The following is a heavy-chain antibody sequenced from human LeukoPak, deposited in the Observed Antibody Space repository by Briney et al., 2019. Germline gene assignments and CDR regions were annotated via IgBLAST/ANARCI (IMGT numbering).Heavy chain of an antibody. CDR2: IYTSGST. Sequence: SETLSLTCTVSGGSISSYYWSWIRQPPGKGLEWIGYIYTSGSTNYNPSLKSRVTISVDTSKNQFSLKLSSVTAADTAVYYCARQVAFYSNFRTSHFDYWGQGTLVTVSS. V-gene: IGHV4-4*09. D-gene: IGHD4-11*01. CDR1: GGSISSYY. CDR3: ARQVAFYSNFRTSHFDY. J-gene: IGHJ4*02.